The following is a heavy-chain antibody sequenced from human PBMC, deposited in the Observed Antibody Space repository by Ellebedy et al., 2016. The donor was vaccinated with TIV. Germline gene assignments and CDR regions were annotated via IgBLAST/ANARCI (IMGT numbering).Heavy chain of an antibody. CDR3: ARDHGDYVGNGYAFDI. V-gene: IGHV4-59*01. CDR1: GGSISSYY. CDR2: IYYSGST. D-gene: IGHD4-23*01. J-gene: IGHJ3*02. Sequence: SETLSLTXTVSGGSISSYYWSWIRQPPGKGLEWIGYIYYSGSTNYNPSLKSRVTISVDTSKNQFSLKLSSVTAADTAMYFCARDHGDYVGNGYAFDIWGQGTMVTVSS.